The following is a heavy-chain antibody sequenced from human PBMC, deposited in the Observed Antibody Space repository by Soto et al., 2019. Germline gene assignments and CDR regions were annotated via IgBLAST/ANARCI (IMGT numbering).Heavy chain of an antibody. CDR2: VFSTGST. CDR3: AKHKVEYANSGLDR. J-gene: IGHJ5*02. V-gene: IGHV4-39*01. CDR1: GASINTSPYY. D-gene: IGHD2-2*01. Sequence: QLQLQESGPGLVKPSETLSLTCSVSGASINTSPYYWGWIRQPPGGGLEWIGSVFSTGSTYYNPSLKGRVTVSVDAPGNEVSLKVYSVTAADTAVYYCAKHKVEYANSGLDRWGQGTLVAVSS.